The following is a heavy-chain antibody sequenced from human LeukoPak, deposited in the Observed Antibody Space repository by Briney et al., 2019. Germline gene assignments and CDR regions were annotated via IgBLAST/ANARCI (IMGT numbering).Heavy chain of an antibody. CDR1: GYSISSDYY. V-gene: IGHV4-38-2*02. CDR2: IYHSGST. J-gene: IGHJ3*02. Sequence: SETLSLTCTVSGYSISSDYYWGWIRQPPGKGLEWIGNIYHSGSTYYNPSLKSRVSISLDTSKNQFSLKLRSMTAADTAVYYCARRPDGFDMWGQGTMVTVSS. CDR3: ARRPDGFDM.